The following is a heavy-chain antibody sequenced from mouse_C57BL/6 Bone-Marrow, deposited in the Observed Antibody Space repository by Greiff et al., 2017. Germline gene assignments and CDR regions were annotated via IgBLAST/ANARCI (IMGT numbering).Heavy chain of an antibody. D-gene: IGHD1-1*01. Sequence: VQLQQSGAELVRPGASVKLSCTASGFNIKDYYMHWVKQRPEQGLEWIGRIDPEDGDTEYAPKFQGKATMTAYTSSNTAYLQLSSLTSEEKASYYCTAWSTTVVASYYFEVGSQGTTLTVSS. CDR1: GFNIKDYY. CDR2: IDPEDGDT. CDR3: TAWSTTVVASYYFEV. J-gene: IGHJ2*01. V-gene: IGHV14-1*01.